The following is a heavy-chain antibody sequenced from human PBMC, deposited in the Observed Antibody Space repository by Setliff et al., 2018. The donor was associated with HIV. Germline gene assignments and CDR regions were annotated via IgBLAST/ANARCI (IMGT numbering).Heavy chain of an antibody. D-gene: IGHD3-22*01. Sequence: GASVKVSCKVSGYTLTEVSIHWVRQAPGKGLEWMGWISPYNGDTRFAQSLQGRVTLTTDTSTNTAYMEMRTLRSDDTAVYYCVRGVTRDISGYYRDEYFQHWGQGTPVTVSS. J-gene: IGHJ1*01. CDR2: ISPYNGDT. CDR3: VRGVTRDISGYYRDEYFQH. CDR1: GYTLTEVS. V-gene: IGHV1-18*01.